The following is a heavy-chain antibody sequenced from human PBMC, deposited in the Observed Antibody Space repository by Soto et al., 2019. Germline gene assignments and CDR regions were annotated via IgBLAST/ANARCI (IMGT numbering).Heavy chain of an antibody. CDR2: IYPGDSDT. Sequence: HGESLKISCKGSGYSFTKYWIGWVRQMPGKGLEWMGIIYPGDSDTRYSPSFQGQVTISADKSISTAYLQWSSLKASDTAMYYCARHGIAARPDYYYGMDVWGQGTTVTVSS. CDR1: GYSFTKYW. J-gene: IGHJ6*02. V-gene: IGHV5-51*01. CDR3: ARHGIAARPDYYYGMDV. D-gene: IGHD6-6*01.